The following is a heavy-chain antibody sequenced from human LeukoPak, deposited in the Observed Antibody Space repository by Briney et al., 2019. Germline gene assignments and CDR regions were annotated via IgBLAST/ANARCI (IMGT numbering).Heavy chain of an antibody. CDR1: GYTFTSYG. Sequence: ASVKVSCKASGYTFTSYGISWVRQAPGQGLEWMGYIITYNGNTNYAQKLQGRVTMTTDTSTSTAYMELRSPRSDDTAVYYCARDTKRSRARWENLGIDPWGQGTLVTVSS. CDR2: IITYNGNT. J-gene: IGHJ5*02. V-gene: IGHV1-18*01. D-gene: IGHD3-16*01. CDR3: ARDTKRSRARWENLGIDP.